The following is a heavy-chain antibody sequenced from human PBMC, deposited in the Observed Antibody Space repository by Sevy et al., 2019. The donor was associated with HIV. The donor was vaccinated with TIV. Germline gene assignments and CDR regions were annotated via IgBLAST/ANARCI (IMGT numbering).Heavy chain of an antibody. Sequence: GGSLRLSCAASGFTFSSYSMNWVRQAPGKGLEWVSSISSSSSYIYYADSVKGRFTISRDNAKNSLYLQMNSLRAEDTAVYYCARDSLTSSWYGVLDPWGQRTLVTVSS. D-gene: IGHD6-13*01. V-gene: IGHV3-21*01. CDR1: GFTFSSYS. J-gene: IGHJ5*02. CDR2: ISSSSSYI. CDR3: ARDSLTSSWYGVLDP.